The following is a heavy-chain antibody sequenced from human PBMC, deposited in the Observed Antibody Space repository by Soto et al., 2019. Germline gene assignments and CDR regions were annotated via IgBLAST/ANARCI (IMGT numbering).Heavy chain of an antibody. CDR3: ARDSGSYADY. D-gene: IGHD1-26*01. CDR2: IWHDGSDT. Sequence: GGSLRRSCAASGFTFSSYGMHWVRQAPGKGLEWVAVIWHDGSDTYYPDSVKGRFTISRDNSKNTVYLQMNSLRAEDTAVYYCARDSGSYADYWGQGTLVTVSS. V-gene: IGHV3-33*01. CDR1: GFTFSSYG. J-gene: IGHJ4*02.